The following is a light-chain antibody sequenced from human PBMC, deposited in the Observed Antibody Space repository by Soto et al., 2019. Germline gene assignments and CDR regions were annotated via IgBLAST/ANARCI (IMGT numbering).Light chain of an antibody. J-gene: IGKJ3*01. Sequence: EIVLTQSPGALSLSPGERATLSCRASQSVSSSYLAWYQHKPGQAPRLLIYGASSRATGIPDRFSGSGSGTDFTLTISRLEPEDFAVYYCQQYGSSPPDFTFGPGTKVDIK. CDR1: QSVSSSY. CDR2: GAS. CDR3: QQYGSSPPDFT. V-gene: IGKV3-20*01.